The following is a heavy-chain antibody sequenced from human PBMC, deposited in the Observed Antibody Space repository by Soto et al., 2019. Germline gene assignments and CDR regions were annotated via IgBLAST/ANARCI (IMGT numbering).Heavy chain of an antibody. V-gene: IGHV4-4*02. CDR3: ARVSGSYYYGMDV. CDR1: GDSISSTHW. CDR2: IYHTGST. D-gene: IGHD1-26*01. Sequence: SETLSLTCVVSGDSISSTHWWTWVRQTPGKGLEWIGEIYHTGSTKYNPSLKNRVTISVDKSNNEFSLNLKSVTAADTAVYYCARVSGSYYYGMDVWGQGTTVSVSS. J-gene: IGHJ6*02.